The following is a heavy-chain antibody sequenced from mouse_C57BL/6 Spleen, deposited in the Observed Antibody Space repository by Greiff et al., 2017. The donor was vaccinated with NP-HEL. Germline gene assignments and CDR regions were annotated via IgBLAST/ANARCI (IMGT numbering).Heavy chain of an antibody. CDR3: ARATVEDY. CDR1: GYTFTGYW. CDR2: ILPGSGST. D-gene: IGHD1-1*01. Sequence: QVQLQQSGAELMKPGASVKLSCKATGYTFTGYWIEWVKQRPGHGLEWIGEILPGSGSTNYNEKFKGKATLTADTSSNTAYMQLSRLTTEDSAIYYCARATVEDYWGQGTSVTVSS. J-gene: IGHJ4*01. V-gene: IGHV1-9*01.